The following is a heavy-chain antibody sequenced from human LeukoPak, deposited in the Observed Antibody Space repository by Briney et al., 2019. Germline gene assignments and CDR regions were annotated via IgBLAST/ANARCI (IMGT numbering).Heavy chain of an antibody. V-gene: IGHV3-21*01. D-gene: IGHD3-10*02. CDR2: ISSNSDDI. CDR3: AELGITMIGGV. J-gene: IGHJ6*04. Sequence: PGGSLRLSCAASGFTFSTYSMNWVRQAPGKGLEWISSISSNSDDINYADSVRGRFTISRDNAKNSLYLQMNSLRVEDTAVYYCAELGITMIGGVWGKGTTVTISS. CDR1: GFTFSTYS.